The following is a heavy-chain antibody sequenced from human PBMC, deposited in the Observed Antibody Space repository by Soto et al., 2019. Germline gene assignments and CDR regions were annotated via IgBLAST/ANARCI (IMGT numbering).Heavy chain of an antibody. Sequence: QVQLVQSGAEVKKPGASVKISCKASGYTFTSYYMHWVRQAPRQGLEWMGIINPSGGSTNYAHKLKGRVAMTRETSTGTVYMELNSLRSEDTAVYYCARPPYPGCINAVCYPLDYWGQGTLVTVSS. D-gene: IGHD2-8*01. CDR3: ARPPYPGCINAVCYPLDY. V-gene: IGHV1-46*01. J-gene: IGHJ4*02. CDR1: GYTFTSYY. CDR2: INPSGGST.